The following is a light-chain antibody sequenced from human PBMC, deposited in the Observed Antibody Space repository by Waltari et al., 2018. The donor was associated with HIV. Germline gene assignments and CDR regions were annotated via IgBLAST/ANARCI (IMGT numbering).Light chain of an antibody. J-gene: IGLJ3*02. CDR2: SND. CDR1: SSNIGSNI. Sequence: QSVLTQPPSVSGTPGQNVTIPCSGSSSNIGSNIVNWYQQLPGAAPKLLLYSNDQRPSGVPDRFAGSNSGTSASLAISGLQSADEADYYCAAWDDSLNGMFGGGTRLTVL. V-gene: IGLV1-44*01. CDR3: AAWDDSLNGM.